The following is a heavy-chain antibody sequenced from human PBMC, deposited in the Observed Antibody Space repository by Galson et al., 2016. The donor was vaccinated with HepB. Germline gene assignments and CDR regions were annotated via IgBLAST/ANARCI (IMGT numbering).Heavy chain of an antibody. D-gene: IGHD6-19*01. CDR2: INHVGST. V-gene: IGHV4-34*01. CDR1: GGSFSGYQ. Sequence: SETLSLTCVVSGGSFSGYQWTWIRQPPGKGLEYIGEINHVGSTSYNPSLESRVTMSVDMSKYQFSLTVNSVTAADSGVYYCARLRIGLANYYGLDVWGQGTTVTVSS. J-gene: IGHJ6*02. CDR3: ARLRIGLANYYGLDV.